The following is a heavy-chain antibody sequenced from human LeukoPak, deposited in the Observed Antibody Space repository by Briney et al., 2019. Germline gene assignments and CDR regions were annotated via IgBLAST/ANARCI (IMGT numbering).Heavy chain of an antibody. J-gene: IGHJ4*02. D-gene: IGHD4-11*01. CDR2: IRYDGSNK. CDR3: AKLTTVPTRTGDY. CDR1: GFTFSSYG. V-gene: IGHV3-30*02. Sequence: GGSLRLSCAASGFTFSSYGMHWVRQAPGKGLEWVAFIRYDGSNKYYADSVKGRFTISRDNSKNTLYLQMNSLRAEDTAVYYCAKLTTVPTRTGDYWGQGTLVTVSS.